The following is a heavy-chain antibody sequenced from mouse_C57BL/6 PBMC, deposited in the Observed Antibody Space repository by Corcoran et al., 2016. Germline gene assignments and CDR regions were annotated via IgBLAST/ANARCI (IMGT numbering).Heavy chain of an antibody. CDR1: GYSITSGYY. D-gene: IGHD1-1*01. J-gene: IGHJ3*01. CDR3: ASYYGSPFAY. CDR2: ITYDGSN. V-gene: IGHV3-6*01. Sequence: DVQLQESGPGLVKPSQSLSLTCSVTGYSITSGYYWNWIRQFPGNKLEWMGYITYDGSNNYNPSLKNRISITRDTSKNQFFLKLNSVTTEDTATYYCASYYGSPFAYWGQGTLVTVSA.